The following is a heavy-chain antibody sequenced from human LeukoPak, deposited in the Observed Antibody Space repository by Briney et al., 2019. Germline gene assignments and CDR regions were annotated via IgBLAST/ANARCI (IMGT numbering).Heavy chain of an antibody. CDR1: GGSFSGYY. Sequence: PSETLSLTCAVYGGSFSGYYWSWIRQPPGKGLEWIGEINHSGSTNYNPSLKSRVTISVDTSKNQFSLKLSSVTAADTAVYYCGAFGGHRTYYFMDVWGKGTTVTVSS. D-gene: IGHD3-16*01. J-gene: IGHJ6*03. CDR3: GAFGGHRTYYFMDV. CDR2: INHSGST. V-gene: IGHV4-34*01.